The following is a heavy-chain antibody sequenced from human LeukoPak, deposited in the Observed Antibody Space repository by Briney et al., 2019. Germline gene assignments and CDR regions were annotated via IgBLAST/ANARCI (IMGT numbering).Heavy chain of an antibody. Sequence: SQTLSLTCAISGDSVSNNSAAWDWIRQSPSRGLEWLGRTYYKSKWYHDYSVSVKGRITINPDTSKNQFSLQLNSMTPEDTAIYFCERHHRTYRGKSYFEPWAQGTLVPVPS. CDR2: TYYKSKWYH. CDR1: GDSVSNNSAA. D-gene: IGHD1-14*01. V-gene: IGHV6-1*01. J-gene: IGHJ5*02. CDR3: ERHHRTYRGKSYFEP.